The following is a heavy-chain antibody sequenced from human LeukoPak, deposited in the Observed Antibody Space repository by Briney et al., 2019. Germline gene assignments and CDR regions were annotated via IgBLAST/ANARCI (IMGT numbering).Heavy chain of an antibody. J-gene: IGHJ6*03. CDR3: TTYDFWSGYYMGPWYYYYYMDV. V-gene: IGHV3-15*01. CDR1: GFTFSNAW. CDR2: IKSKTDGGTT. Sequence: GGSLRLSCAASGFTFSNAWMSWVRQAPGKGLEWVGRIKSKTDGGTTDYAAPEKGRFTISRDDSKNTLYLQMNSLKTEDTAVYYCTTYDFWSGYYMGPWYYYYYMDVWGKGTTVTVSS. D-gene: IGHD3-3*01.